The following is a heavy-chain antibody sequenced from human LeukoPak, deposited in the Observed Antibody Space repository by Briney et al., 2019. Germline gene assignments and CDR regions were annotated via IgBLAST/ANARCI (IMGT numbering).Heavy chain of an antibody. CDR3: ARGDYYGSGSYYVFDY. D-gene: IGHD3-10*01. J-gene: IGHJ4*02. CDR2: IYYSGST. Sequence: PSETLSLTCTGSGGSISSYYWSWIRQPPGKGLEWIGYIYYSGSTNYNPSLKSRVTISVDTSKNQFSLKLSSVTAADTAVYYGARGDYYGSGSYYVFDYWGQGTLVTVSS. CDR1: GGSISSYY. V-gene: IGHV4-59*01.